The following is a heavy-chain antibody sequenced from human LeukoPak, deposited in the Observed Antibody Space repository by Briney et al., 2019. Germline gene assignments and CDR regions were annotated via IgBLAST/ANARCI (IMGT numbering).Heavy chain of an antibody. CDR2: INPSGGST. CDR1: GGTFSSYA. J-gene: IGHJ4*02. D-gene: IGHD3-22*01. Sequence: ASVKVSCKASGGTFSSYAISWVRQAPGQGLEWMGIINPSGGSTSYAQKFQGRVTMTRDTSTSTVYMELSSLRTEDTAVYYCARDLGYYDSSGSYYWGQGTLVTVSS. V-gene: IGHV1-46*01. CDR3: ARDLGYYDSSGSYY.